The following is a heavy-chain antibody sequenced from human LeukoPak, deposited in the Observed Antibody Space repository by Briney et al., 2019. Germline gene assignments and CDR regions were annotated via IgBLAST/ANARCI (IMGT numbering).Heavy chain of an antibody. CDR3: ARDLLTDRGWVGAFDI. V-gene: IGHV3-30*04. J-gene: IGHJ3*02. Sequence: GGSLRLSCAASGFTFSSCAMHWVRQAPGKGLEWVAVISYDGSNKYYADSVKGRFTISRDNSKNTLYLQMNSLRAEDTAVYYCARDLLTDRGWVGAFDIWGQGTMVTVSS. D-gene: IGHD6-19*01. CDR2: ISYDGSNK. CDR1: GFTFSSCA.